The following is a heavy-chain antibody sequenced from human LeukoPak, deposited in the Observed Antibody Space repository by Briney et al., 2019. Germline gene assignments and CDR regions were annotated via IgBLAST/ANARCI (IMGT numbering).Heavy chain of an antibody. J-gene: IGHJ4*02. CDR1: GYTFTGYY. D-gene: IGHD5-18*01. CDR2: INPNSGGT. Sequence: ASVKVSCKASGYTFTGYYMHWVRQAPGQGLEWMGWINPNSGGTNYAQKFQGRVTMTRDTSISTAYMELSRLRSDDTAVYYCARDGYSYGPYYFDYWGQGTLVTVSS. V-gene: IGHV1-2*02. CDR3: ARDGYSYGPYYFDY.